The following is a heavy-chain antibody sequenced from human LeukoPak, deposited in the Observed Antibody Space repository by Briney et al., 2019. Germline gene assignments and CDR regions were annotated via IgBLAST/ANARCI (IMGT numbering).Heavy chain of an antibody. Sequence: SQTLSLTCTVSGGSISSGDYYWSWIRQPPGKGLEWIGYIYYSGSTYYNPSLKSRVTISVDTSKNQFSLKLSSVTAADTAVYYCARATKFYYYYYMDVWGKGTTVTVSS. CDR1: GGSISSGDYY. CDR2: IYYSGST. V-gene: IGHV4-30-4*08. CDR3: ARATKFYYYYYMDV. J-gene: IGHJ6*03. D-gene: IGHD2-2*01.